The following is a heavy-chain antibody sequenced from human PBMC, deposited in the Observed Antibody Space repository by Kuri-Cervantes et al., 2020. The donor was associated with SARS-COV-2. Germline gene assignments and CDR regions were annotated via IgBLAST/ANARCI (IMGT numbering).Heavy chain of an antibody. J-gene: IGHJ4*02. V-gene: IGHV1-18*01. CDR2: ISAYNGNT. CDR3: ARDKGFFGGPPERGFDY. D-gene: IGHD4-23*01. CDR1: GYTFTSYG. Sequence: ASLKVSCKASGYTFTSYGISWVRQAPGQGLEWMGWISAYNGNTNYAQKLQGRVTMTTYTSTSTAYMELRSLRSDDTAAYYCARDKGFFGGPPERGFDYWGQGPLVTVSS.